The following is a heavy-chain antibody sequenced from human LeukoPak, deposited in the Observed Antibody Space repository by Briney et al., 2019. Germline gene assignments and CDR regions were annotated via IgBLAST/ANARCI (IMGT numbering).Heavy chain of an antibody. V-gene: IGHV4-39*01. CDR2: IYDSGST. J-gene: IGHJ5*02. CDR3: ARHHGP. CDR1: GDSISNYY. Sequence: PSETLSLTCTVSGDSISNYYWSWIRQPPGKGLEWIGSIYDSGSTYYNPSLKSRVTISVDTSKNQFSLKLNSVTAADTAVYYCARHHGPWGQGTLVTVSS.